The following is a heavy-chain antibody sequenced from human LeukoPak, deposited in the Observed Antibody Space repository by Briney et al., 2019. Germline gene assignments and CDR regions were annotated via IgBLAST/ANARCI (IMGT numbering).Heavy chain of an antibody. D-gene: IGHD5-12*01. CDR3: AKDPIRGYSGYDPSLFDY. J-gene: IGHJ4*02. CDR1: GFTFSSYG. V-gene: IGHV3-30*18. CDR2: ISYDGSNK. Sequence: GGSLRLSCAASGFTFSSYGMHWVRQAPGKGLEWVAVISYDGSNKYYADSVKGRFTISRDNSKNTLYLQMNSLRAEDTAVYYCAKDPIRGYSGYDPSLFDYWGQGTLVTVSS.